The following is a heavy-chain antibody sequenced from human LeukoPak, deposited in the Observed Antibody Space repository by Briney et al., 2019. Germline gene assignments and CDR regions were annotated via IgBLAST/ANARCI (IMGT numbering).Heavy chain of an antibody. Sequence: PRASVKVSCKASGDTLSRFSVDWVRQAPGQGLEWMGWISAYNGNTNYAQKLQGRVTMTTDTSTSTAYMELRSLRSDDTAVYYCAREHDSSGYYRNFDYWGQGTLVTVSS. D-gene: IGHD3-22*01. CDR1: GDTLSRFS. J-gene: IGHJ4*02. V-gene: IGHV1-18*01. CDR2: ISAYNGNT. CDR3: AREHDSSGYYRNFDY.